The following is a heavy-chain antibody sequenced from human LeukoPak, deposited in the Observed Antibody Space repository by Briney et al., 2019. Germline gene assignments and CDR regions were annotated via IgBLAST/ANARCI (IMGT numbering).Heavy chain of an antibody. CDR1: GFTFSSYW. D-gene: IGHD3-10*01. Sequence: GGSLRLSCAASGFTFSSYWMSWVRQAPGKGLEWVANIKQDGSEKYYVDSVKGGFTISRDNAKNSLYLQMNSLRAEDTAVYYCARWGYYGSGSYYSYYYYGMDVWGQGTTVTVSS. CDR3: ARWGYYGSGSYYSYYYYGMDV. V-gene: IGHV3-7*01. J-gene: IGHJ6*02. CDR2: IKQDGSEK.